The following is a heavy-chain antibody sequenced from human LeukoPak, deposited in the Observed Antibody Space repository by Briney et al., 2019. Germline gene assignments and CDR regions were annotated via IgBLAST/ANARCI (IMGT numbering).Heavy chain of an antibody. CDR3: ATDQSGYSAFGPFDY. V-gene: IGHV3-48*03. D-gene: IGHD5-12*01. CDR2: ISNSGSTI. J-gene: IGHJ4*02. Sequence: GGSLRLSCAASGFTFSSYEMNWVRQAPGKGLEWVSYISNSGSTIYYADSVKGRFTISRDNAKNSVFLQMNSLRAEDTAVYYCATDQSGYSAFGPFDYWGQGTLVTVSS. CDR1: GFTFSSYE.